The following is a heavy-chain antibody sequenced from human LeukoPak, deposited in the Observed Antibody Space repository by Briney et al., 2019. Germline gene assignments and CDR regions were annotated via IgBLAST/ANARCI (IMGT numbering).Heavy chain of an antibody. Sequence: GGSLRLSCAASGFTFSSYAMNWVRPAPGKGLEWVSVISGSGNSYYADSVKGRFTISRDNSKNTLYLHMNSLRAEDTAVYYCAKAGVPWGGMDVWGQGTTVTVSS. CDR3: AKAGVPWGGMDV. J-gene: IGHJ6*02. CDR1: GFTFSSYA. CDR2: ISGSGNS. D-gene: IGHD3-16*01. V-gene: IGHV3-23*01.